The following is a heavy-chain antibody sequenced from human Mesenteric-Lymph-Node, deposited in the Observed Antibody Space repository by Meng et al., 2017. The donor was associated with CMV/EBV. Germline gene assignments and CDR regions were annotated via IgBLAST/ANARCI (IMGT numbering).Heavy chain of an antibody. D-gene: IGHD2-15*01. Sequence: GESLKISCAASGFTVSSNYMSWVRQAPGKGLEWVSVIYSGGSTYYADSVKGRFTISRDNAKNSLFLQMNSLRAEDTAVYYCAKERRGGSGFDYWGQGTLVTVSS. CDR1: GFTVSSNY. CDR2: IYSGGST. J-gene: IGHJ4*02. V-gene: IGHV3-53*01. CDR3: AKERRGGSGFDY.